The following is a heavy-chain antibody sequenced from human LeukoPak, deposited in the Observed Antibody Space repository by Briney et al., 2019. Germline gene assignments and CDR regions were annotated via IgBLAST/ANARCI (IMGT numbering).Heavy chain of an antibody. CDR1: GFTFSDSA. J-gene: IGHJ4*02. V-gene: IGHV1-58*02. D-gene: IGHD1-26*01. CDR3: AASLSGFDN. CDR2: IVVGTGNT. Sequence: ASVKVSCKTSGFTFSDSAIQWVRQARGQRLEWVGWIVVGTGNTNSAQKFQDRVTITRDMTTTTAYMELSSLTSEDTAVYYCAASLSGFDNRGQGTLVTVSS.